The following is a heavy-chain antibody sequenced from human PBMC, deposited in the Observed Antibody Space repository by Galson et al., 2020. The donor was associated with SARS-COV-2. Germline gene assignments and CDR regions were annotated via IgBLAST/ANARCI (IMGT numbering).Heavy chain of an antibody. Sequence: GGSLRLSCAASGFTFSSYAMHWVRQAPGKGLEWVAVISYDGSNKYYADSVKGRFTISRDNSKNTLYLQMNSLRAEDTAVYYCARVFSGSYRGYFDYWGQGTLVTVSS. CDR3: ARVFSGSYRGYFDY. J-gene: IGHJ4*02. V-gene: IGHV3-30*04. D-gene: IGHD1-26*01. CDR1: GFTFSSYA. CDR2: ISYDGSNK.